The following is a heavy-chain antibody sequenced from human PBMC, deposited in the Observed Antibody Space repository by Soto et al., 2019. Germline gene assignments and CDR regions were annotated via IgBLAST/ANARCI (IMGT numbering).Heavy chain of an antibody. CDR3: TTGSVEGV. Sequence: EVQLVESGGGLVKPGGSLRLSCAASGFTFSTAWMNWLRQAPGKGLEWVGRIKTNSEGGTTDYAAPVQGRFSLSRDDSRNTLSLQMNSLKTDDTAVYYCTTGSVEGVWGQGATVTVSS. CDR2: IKTNSEGGTT. J-gene: IGHJ6*02. V-gene: IGHV3-15*07. CDR1: GFTFSTAW. D-gene: IGHD2-15*01.